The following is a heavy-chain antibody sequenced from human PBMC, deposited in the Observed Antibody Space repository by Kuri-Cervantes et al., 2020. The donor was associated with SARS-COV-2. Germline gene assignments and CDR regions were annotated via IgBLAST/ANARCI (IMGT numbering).Heavy chain of an antibody. D-gene: IGHD4-17*01. J-gene: IGHJ4*02. CDR1: GGSISSGGYY. CDR3: ARVYDGAPDY. V-gene: IGHV4-31*03. Sequence: LRLSCTVSGGSISSGGYYWSWIRQHPGKGLEWIAYMYYGGSSYYNPSLKSRVTISVDTSKNQFSLRLTSVTAADTAVYYGARVYDGAPDYWGQGTLVTVSS. CDR2: MYYGGSS.